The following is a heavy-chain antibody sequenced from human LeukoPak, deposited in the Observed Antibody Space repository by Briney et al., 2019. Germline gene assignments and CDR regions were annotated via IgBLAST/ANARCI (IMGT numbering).Heavy chain of an antibody. J-gene: IGHJ4*02. V-gene: IGHV4-4*07. CDR1: GGSISSYY. D-gene: IGHD6-19*01. CDR2: IYTSGST. Sequence: SETLSLTCTVSGGSISSYYWSWIRQPAGKGLDWIGRIYTSGSTNYNPSLKSRVTMSVDTSKNQFSLKLSSVTAADTAVYYCARASTPNYSSGWYYFDYWGQGTLVTVSS. CDR3: ARASTPNYSSGWYYFDY.